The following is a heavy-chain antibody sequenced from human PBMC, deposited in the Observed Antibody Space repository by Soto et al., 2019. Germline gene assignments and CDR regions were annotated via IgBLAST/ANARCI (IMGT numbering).Heavy chain of an antibody. CDR3: ARSTSSGYYYY. J-gene: IGHJ4*02. CDR2: IYSGDST. CDR1: GFTVSTNY. V-gene: IGHV3-53*01. D-gene: IGHD3-22*01. Sequence: GGSLRLSCAASGFTVSTNYMSWVRQAPGKGLEWVSGIYSGDSTSYADSVKGRFTISKDNSKNTLYLQMNSLRAEDTAVYYCARSTSSGYYYYWGQGTLVTVSS.